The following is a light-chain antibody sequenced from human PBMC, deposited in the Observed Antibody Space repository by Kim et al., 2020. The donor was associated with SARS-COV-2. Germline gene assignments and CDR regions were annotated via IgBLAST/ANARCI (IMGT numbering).Light chain of an antibody. CDR3: QQYGGSSGT. J-gene: IGKJ2*01. CDR2: GAS. CDR1: QTITSNY. V-gene: IGKV3-20*01. Sequence: EIVLTQSPGTLSLSPGERATLSCRASQTITSNYLAWHQQKPGQAPRLLIYGASSRATGIPDRFSGSGSGTDFTLTISRLEAEDFAVYYCQQYGGSSGTFGRGTKLEIK.